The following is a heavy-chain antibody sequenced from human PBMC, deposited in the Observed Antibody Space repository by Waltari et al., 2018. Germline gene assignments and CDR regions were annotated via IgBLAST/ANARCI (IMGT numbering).Heavy chain of an antibody. V-gene: IGHV3-30*02. CDR1: GFTFSSSG. D-gene: IGHD3-3*01. CDR2: TLYDGSNK. J-gene: IGHJ4*02. CDR3: VKEFWSGIFDY. Sequence: QVQLVESGGGVVQPGGSLRLSCAASGFTFSSSGMHWVRQGPGKGLEWVAFTLYDGSNKYYADSVKGRFTSSRDNSKNTLYLQMNSLRAEDTAMYYCVKEFWSGIFDYWGQGTLVTVSS.